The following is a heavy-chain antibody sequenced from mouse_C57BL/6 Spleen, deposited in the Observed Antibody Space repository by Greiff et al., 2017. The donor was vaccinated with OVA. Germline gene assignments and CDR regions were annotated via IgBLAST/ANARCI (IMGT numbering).Heavy chain of an antibody. Sequence: QVQLQQSGPELVKPGASVKISCKASGYAFSSSWMNWVEQRPGKGLEWIGRIYPGDGDTNYNGKFKGKATLTADKSSSTAYMQLSSLTSEDSAVYFCASPPPHGAMDYWGQGTSVTVSS. J-gene: IGHJ4*01. CDR1: GYAFSSSW. CDR2: IYPGDGDT. CDR3: ASPPPHGAMDY. V-gene: IGHV1-82*01.